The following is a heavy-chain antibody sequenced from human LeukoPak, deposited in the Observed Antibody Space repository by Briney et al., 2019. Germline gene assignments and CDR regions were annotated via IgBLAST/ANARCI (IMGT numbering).Heavy chain of an antibody. CDR1: GGSITGFL. J-gene: IGHJ4*02. CDR3: ARVATPDVSSPLDF. CDR2: IFSRGGA. Sequence: PSETLSLTCAVSGGSITGFLWTWIRQPAGEGLQYIGRIFSRGGANYNPSLQSRVAMSVDTSQNLFSLKLTSVTAADTAVYFCARVATPDVSSPLDFWGQGILVTVSS. V-gene: IGHV4-4*07. D-gene: IGHD6-19*01.